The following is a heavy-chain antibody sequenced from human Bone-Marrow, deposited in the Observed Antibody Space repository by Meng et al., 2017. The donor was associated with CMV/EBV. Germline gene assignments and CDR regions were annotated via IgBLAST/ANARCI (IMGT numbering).Heavy chain of an antibody. V-gene: IGHV3-53*01. CDR2: IYSGGST. CDR3: ARELGVVAALYGMDV. Sequence: GGSLRLSCAASGFTVSSNYMSWVRQAPGKGPEWVSVIYSGGSTYYADSVKGRFTISRDNSKNTLYLQMNSLRAEDTAVYYCARELGVVAALYGMDVWGQGTTVTVSS. D-gene: IGHD2-15*01. J-gene: IGHJ6*02. CDR1: GFTVSSNY.